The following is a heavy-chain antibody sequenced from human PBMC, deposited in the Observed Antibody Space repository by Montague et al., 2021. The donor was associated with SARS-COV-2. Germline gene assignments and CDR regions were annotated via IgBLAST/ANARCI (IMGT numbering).Heavy chain of an antibody. CDR2: IGTAGDT. Sequence: SLRLSCAASGFTFSSHDMYWVRQGTGKGLEWVSSIGTAGDTYYSGSVEGRFTISREDGKNSMYLQMTSLRAGDTAIYYCARAHAESVYAFWSGSLTSTSLDVWGKGTTVTVSS. D-gene: IGHD3-3*01. CDR1: GFTFSSHD. J-gene: IGHJ6*04. CDR3: ARAHAESVYAFWSGSLTSTSLDV. V-gene: IGHV3-13*04.